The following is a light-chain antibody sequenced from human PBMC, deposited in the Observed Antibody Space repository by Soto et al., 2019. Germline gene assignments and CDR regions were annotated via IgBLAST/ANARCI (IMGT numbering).Light chain of an antibody. CDR1: QSVSTY. CDR3: QQYNNWPGKT. Sequence: EIVLTQSPATLSLSPGERATLSCRASQSVSTYLTWYQQKPGQAPRLLIYGASSRANGIPARFSGSGSGTELTLTISSLQSEDFAVYYGQQYNNWPGKTFGQGTKVDIK. CDR2: GAS. J-gene: IGKJ1*01. V-gene: IGKV3-15*01.